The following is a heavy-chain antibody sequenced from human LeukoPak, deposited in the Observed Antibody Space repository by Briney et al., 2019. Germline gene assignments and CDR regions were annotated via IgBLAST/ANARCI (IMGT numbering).Heavy chain of an antibody. CDR2: ISSDGSST. CDR1: GFTSSGYW. D-gene: IGHD6-13*01. J-gene: IGHJ4*02. Sequence: GGSLRLSCAASGFTSSGYWMHGVRQAPGKGLVWVSRISSDGSSTTYADSVKGRFTISRDNAKNTLYLQMNSLRAEDTAVYYCGRGGKVEQLVLARWGQGSLVTVSS. V-gene: IGHV3-74*01. CDR3: GRGGKVEQLVLAR.